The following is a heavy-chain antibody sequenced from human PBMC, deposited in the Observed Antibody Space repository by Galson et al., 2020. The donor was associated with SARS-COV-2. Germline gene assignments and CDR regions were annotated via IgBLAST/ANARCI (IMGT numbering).Heavy chain of an antibody. Sequence: SLRLSCAASGFTFSSYGMHWVRQPPGKGLEWVAVIWYDGSNKYYADSVKGRFTISRDNSKNTLYLHMNSLRAEDTAVYYCARGDYDYVWGSYRQTLIDYWGPGTLVGGS. V-gene: IGHV3-33*01. CDR3: ARGDYDYVWGSYRQTLIDY. CDR1: GFTFSSYG. D-gene: IGHD3-16*02. CDR2: IWYDGSNK. J-gene: IGHJ4*02.